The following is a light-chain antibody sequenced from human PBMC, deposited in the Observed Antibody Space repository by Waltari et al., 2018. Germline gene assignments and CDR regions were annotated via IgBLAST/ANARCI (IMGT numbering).Light chain of an antibody. Sequence: EVVLTQSPGTLSLSPGERATLSCRASQSVSRYLAWYQQKPGQAPRLLIYDTSTRATGIPDWFSGSGSGTDFSLTISRLDPEDFAVYYCQKYGTLPATFGQGTKVEVK. CDR1: QSVSRY. CDR2: DTS. CDR3: QKYGTLPAT. J-gene: IGKJ1*01. V-gene: IGKV3-20*01.